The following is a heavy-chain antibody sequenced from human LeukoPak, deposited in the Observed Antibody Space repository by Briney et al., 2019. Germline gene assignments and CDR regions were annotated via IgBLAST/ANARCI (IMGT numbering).Heavy chain of an antibody. CDR2: IYTSGST. Sequence: NPSETLSLTCTVSGGSISSYYWSWIRQPAGKGLEWIGRIYTSGSTNYNPSLKSRVTMSVDTSKNQFSLKLRSGTAADTAVDYCSCLGKCELHNWCHPWRQGTLVSVSS. CDR1: GGSISSYY. V-gene: IGHV4-4*07. CDR3: SCLGKCELHNWCHP. J-gene: IGHJ5*02. D-gene: IGHD1-26*01.